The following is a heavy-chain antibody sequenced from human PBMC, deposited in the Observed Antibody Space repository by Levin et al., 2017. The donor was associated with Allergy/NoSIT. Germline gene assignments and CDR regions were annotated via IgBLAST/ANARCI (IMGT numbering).Heavy chain of an antibody. Sequence: GGSLRLSCAASGFSFEDYAMHWVRQGPGRGLEWVSGISWNSAAIDYADSVKGRFTISRDNAKKSLYLQMNSLRAEDTALYYCAKDMGYYDSSGYPFRDAIDIWGQGTMVTVSS. CDR2: ISWNSAAI. CDR3: AKDMGYYDSSGYPFRDAIDI. J-gene: IGHJ3*02. V-gene: IGHV3-9*01. CDR1: GFSFEDYA. D-gene: IGHD3-22*01.